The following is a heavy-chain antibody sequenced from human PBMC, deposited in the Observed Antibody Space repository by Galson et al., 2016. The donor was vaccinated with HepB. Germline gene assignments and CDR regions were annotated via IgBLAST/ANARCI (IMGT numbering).Heavy chain of an antibody. D-gene: IGHD3-3*01. J-gene: IGHJ4*02. CDR3: TKETYESGYSYFHY. CDR1: GFTFNNYA. Sequence: SLRLSCAASGFTFNNYAMSWVRQPPGKGLEWVSAISGGAGSTHYADSVKGQFTISRDNSKRTLYLQMNSLRAEDTAVYYCTKETYESGYSYFHYWGQGILVTVSS. CDR2: ISGGAGST. V-gene: IGHV3-23*01.